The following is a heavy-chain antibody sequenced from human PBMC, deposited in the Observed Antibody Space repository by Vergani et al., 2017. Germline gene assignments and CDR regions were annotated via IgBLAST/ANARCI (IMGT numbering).Heavy chain of an antibody. D-gene: IGHD3-9*01. CDR1: GVSVKDYN. J-gene: IGHJ4*02. CDR2: LSTTGGA. CDR3: ARTESFILRYFPLAL. Sequence: QAQLQESGPGLVKPSETLSLTCHVFGVSVKDYNCNWIRQAPGKGLEWIGSLSTTGGATHASHNPSLKRRVSISVYTSKSQFSLRLTSVTAADTAIYFFARTESFILRYFPLALWVQGTLVTVSS. V-gene: IGHV4-4*09.